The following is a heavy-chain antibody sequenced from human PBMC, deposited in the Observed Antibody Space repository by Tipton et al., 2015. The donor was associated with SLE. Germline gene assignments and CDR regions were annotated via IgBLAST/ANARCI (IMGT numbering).Heavy chain of an antibody. CDR1: GGSMSRYY. V-gene: IGHV4-59*01. CDR3: ARAEMTTEGSVFYYYVDV. D-gene: IGHD5-24*01. CDR2: LYSSGST. J-gene: IGHJ6*03. Sequence: TLSLTCTVSGGSMSRYYWSWIRQSPGKGLEWIGDLYSSGSTNYNPSLKSRVTISVDTSKNQFSLMLTSVTAADTAVYYCARAEMTTEGSVFYYYVDVWGKGTTVTVSS.